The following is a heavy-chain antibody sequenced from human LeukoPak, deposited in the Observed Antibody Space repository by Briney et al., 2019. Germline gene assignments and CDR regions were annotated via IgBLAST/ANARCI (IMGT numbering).Heavy chain of an antibody. CDR2: ISSSSSYI. Sequence: PGGSLRLSCAASGFTFSSYSMNWVRQAPGKGLEWVSSISSSSSYIYYADSVKGRFTISRDNAKNSLYLQMTSLRAEDTAVYYCARIPRGSGWSFLDFWGQGTLVTVTS. CDR1: GFTFSSYS. D-gene: IGHD6-19*01. J-gene: IGHJ4*02. V-gene: IGHV3-21*01. CDR3: ARIPRGSGWSFLDF.